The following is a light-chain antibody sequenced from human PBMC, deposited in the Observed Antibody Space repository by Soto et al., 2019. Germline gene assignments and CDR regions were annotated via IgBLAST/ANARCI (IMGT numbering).Light chain of an antibody. V-gene: IGLV7-46*01. J-gene: IGLJ2*01. CDR1: TGAVTSGHY. Sequence: QTVVTQEHSLTVSPGGTVTLTCSSSTGAVTSGHYPYWVQQRSGQAPRTLIYDAVNRHSWTPARFSGSLLGGKAALTLSGAQPEDEGDYYCLLYYGGVVLFGGGTKLTVL. CDR3: LLYYGGVVL. CDR2: DAV.